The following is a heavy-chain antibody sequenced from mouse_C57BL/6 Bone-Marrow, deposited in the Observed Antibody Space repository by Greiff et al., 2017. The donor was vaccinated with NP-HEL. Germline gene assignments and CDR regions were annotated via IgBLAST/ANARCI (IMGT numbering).Heavy chain of an antibody. J-gene: IGHJ4*01. CDR3: TSGVTGHAMDY. CDR1: GYTFTSYW. D-gene: IGHD2-1*01. V-gene: IGHV1-5*01. CDR2: IYPGNSDT. Sequence: VQLKESGTVLARPGASVKMSCKPSGYTFTSYWMHWVKQRPGQGLEWIGAIYPGNSDTSYNQKFNGKAKLTAVTSASTAYMELSSLTNEDSAVYYCTSGVTGHAMDYWGQGTSVTVSS.